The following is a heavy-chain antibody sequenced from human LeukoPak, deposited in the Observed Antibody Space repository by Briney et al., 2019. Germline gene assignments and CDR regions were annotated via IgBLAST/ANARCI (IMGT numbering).Heavy chain of an antibody. D-gene: IGHD6-19*01. CDR2: ISGSGGST. J-gene: IGHJ3*02. Sequence: GGSLRLSCAASGFTFSSYAMSWVRQAPGKGLEWVSAISGSGGSTYYADSVKGRFTISRDNSKNTLYLQMNSLRAEDTAVYYCAKDEGYSSGWPDAFDIWGQGTMVTVSS. CDR1: GFTFSSYA. V-gene: IGHV3-23*01. CDR3: AKDEGYSSGWPDAFDI.